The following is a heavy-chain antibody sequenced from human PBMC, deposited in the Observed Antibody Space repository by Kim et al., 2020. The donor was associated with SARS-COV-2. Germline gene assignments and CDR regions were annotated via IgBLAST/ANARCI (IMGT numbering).Heavy chain of an antibody. D-gene: IGHD6-19*01. J-gene: IGHJ4*02. V-gene: IGHV4-39*01. CDR1: GGSISSSGHY. CDR3: ARRGAVAGNPVYDY. Sequence: SETLSLTCTVSGGSISSSGHYWTWIRQPPGKGLEWIGSIYYSGTTYDNPSLKSRITISVDMSKNQFSLNLSSVTAADTAVYYCARRGAVAGNPVYDYWGQGTLATVSS. CDR2: IYYSGTT.